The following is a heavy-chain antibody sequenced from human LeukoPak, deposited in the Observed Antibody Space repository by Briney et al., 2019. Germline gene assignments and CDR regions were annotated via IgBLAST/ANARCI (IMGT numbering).Heavy chain of an antibody. CDR2: INSDGSST. V-gene: IGHV3-74*01. J-gene: IGHJ4*02. CDR1: GFTFSSYC. CDR3: ARVTCSSTSCQLGY. D-gene: IGHD2-2*01. Sequence: GRSLRLSCAASGFTFSSYCMHWVRQAPGKGLVWVSRINSDGSSTSYADSVKGRFTISRDNAKNTLYLQMNSLRAEDTAVYYCARVTCSSTSCQLGYWGQGTLVTVSS.